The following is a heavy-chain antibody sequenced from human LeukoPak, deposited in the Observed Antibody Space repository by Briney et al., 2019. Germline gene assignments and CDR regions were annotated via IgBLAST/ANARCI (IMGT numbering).Heavy chain of an antibody. V-gene: IGHV4-59*01. CDR2: IYYSGST. CDR1: GGSISSYY. Sequence: PSETLSLTCTVSGGSISSYYWSWIRQPPGKGLEWIGYIYYSGSTNYNPSLKSRVTTSVDTSKKQFSLKLSSVTAADTAGYYCARSYYYGSGSLSHGMDVWGQGTTVTVSS. D-gene: IGHD3-10*01. CDR3: ARSYYYGSGSLSHGMDV. J-gene: IGHJ6*02.